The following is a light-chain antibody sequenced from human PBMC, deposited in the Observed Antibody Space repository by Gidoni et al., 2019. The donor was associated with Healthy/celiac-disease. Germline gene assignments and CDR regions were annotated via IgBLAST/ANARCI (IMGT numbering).Light chain of an antibody. CDR1: QGISSY. J-gene: IGKJ2*04. CDR3: QQLNSYPIRS. Sequence: DIQLTQSPSFLSASVGARVTITCRASQGISSYLAWYQQKPGKAPKLLIYAASTLQSGVPSRFSGSGSGTEFTLTISSLQPEDFATYYCQQLNSYPIRSFGQGTKLEIK. CDR2: AAS. V-gene: IGKV1-9*01.